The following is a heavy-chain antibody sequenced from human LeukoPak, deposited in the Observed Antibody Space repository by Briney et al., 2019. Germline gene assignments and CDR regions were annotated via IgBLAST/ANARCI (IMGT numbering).Heavy chain of an antibody. J-gene: IGHJ5*02. CDR1: GYTFSRSG. V-gene: IGHV1-18*01. CDR3: AGYPVVEMAAIGWFDP. Sequence: ASVKVSCKGSGYTFSRSGVSWVRQAPGQGLEWMGWISVYNGQTNYAQKFQGRMTLATDTSTSTAYMELRSLRSDDTAVYYCAGYPVVEMAAIGWFDPWGQGTLVTVSS. CDR2: ISVYNGQT. D-gene: IGHD5-24*01.